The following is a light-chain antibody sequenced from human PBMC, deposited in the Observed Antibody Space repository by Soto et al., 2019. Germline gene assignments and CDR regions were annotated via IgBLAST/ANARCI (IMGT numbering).Light chain of an antibody. CDR1: QNINTY. Sequence: DIQMTQSPSSLSASVGDRVTITCRASQNINTYLNWYQQKPGKAPKLLIFEASSLQSGVPSRFSGSGSRTDFPLTISSLQPEDFATYYCQQSSPAPFTFGPGTKVDIK. CDR2: EAS. V-gene: IGKV1-39*01. CDR3: QQSSPAPFT. J-gene: IGKJ3*01.